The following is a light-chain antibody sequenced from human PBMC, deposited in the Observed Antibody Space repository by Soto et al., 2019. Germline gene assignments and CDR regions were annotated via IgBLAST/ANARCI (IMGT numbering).Light chain of an antibody. CDR1: SRDDGGYNY. V-gene: IGLV2-14*01. CDR3: RSYTSSKTHKV. CDR2: KVS. Sequence: QSALTQPASVSGSPGQSITISCTGTSRDDGGYNYVSWYQQHPGKATEFMIYKVSNRPSGVSNRFSGSNSSNTASLTLPGHQATDEAQYSCRSYTSSKTHKVFGGGTKLTV. J-gene: IGLJ3*02.